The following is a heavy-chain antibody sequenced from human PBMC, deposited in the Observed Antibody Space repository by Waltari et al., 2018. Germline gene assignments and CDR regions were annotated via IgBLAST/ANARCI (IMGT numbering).Heavy chain of an antibody. D-gene: IGHD3-10*02. Sequence: EVQLVESGGGFFQPGGSLRLSCEASGFAFSNYWIHWVRQAPGRGLEWVSRISVDGTSISNADSVGGRFSISRDNYKNTVYLQIHSLRAEDTAVFYCARLMLSHPENGMDVWGQGTSVTVS. CDR3: ARLMLSHPENGMDV. CDR1: GFAFSNYW. V-gene: IGHV3-74*01. J-gene: IGHJ6*02. CDR2: ISVDGTSI.